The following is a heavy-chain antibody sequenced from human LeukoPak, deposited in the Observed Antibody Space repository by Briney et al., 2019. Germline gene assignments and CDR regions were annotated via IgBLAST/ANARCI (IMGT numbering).Heavy chain of an antibody. Sequence: GGSLRLSCAASGFTFSNYGMHWVRQAPGKGLEWVAFIRNDDGSNKYYADSVKGRFAISRDNSKNTVHLQMNSLRVEDTAVYYCAKDEAQYFQHWGQGTLVTVSA. V-gene: IGHV3-30*02. J-gene: IGHJ1*01. CDR1: GFTFSNYG. CDR2: IRNDDGSNK. CDR3: AKDEAQYFQH.